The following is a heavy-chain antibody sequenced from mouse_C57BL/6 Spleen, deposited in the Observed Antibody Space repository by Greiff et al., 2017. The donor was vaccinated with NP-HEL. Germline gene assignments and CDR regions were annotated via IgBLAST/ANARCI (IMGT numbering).Heavy chain of an antibody. CDR1: GYTFTSYW. CDR2: IHPNSGST. CDR3: ARSLYYDPAWFAY. V-gene: IGHV1-64*01. Sequence: QVQLQQPGAELVKPGASVKLSCKASGYTFTSYWMHWVKQRPGQGLEWIGMIHPNSGSTNYNEKFKNKATLTVDKSSSTAYMQLSSLTSEDSAVYYCARSLYYDPAWFAYWGQGTLVTVSA. J-gene: IGHJ3*01. D-gene: IGHD2-4*01.